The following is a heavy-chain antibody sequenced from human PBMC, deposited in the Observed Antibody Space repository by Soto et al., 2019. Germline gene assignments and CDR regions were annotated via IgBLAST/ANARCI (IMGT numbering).Heavy chain of an antibody. CDR2: IYYSGST. Sequence: QLQLQESGPGLVKTSQTLSLTCSVSGDSIISGGYYWTWLRQYPGKGLEYIGYIYYSGSTYYNPSLESRVTISIDASKTQFSLRLSSVTAADTAVYYCSRGRGFWGRTVSWGQGTLVTVSS. CDR3: SRGRGFWGRTVS. D-gene: IGHD3-16*01. CDR1: GDSIISGGYY. V-gene: IGHV4-31*03. J-gene: IGHJ5*02.